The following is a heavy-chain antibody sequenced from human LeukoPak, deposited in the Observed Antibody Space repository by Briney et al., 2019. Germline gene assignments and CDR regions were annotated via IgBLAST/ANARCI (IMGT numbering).Heavy chain of an antibody. CDR3: ARMRGSSWYHGGDAFDI. D-gene: IGHD6-13*01. Sequence: ASVKVSCKTSGYTFTSYGIVWVRQAPGQGLEWMGWISAYNGNTNYAQKLQGRVTMTTDTSTSTAYMELRSLRSDDTAVYYCARMRGSSWYHGGDAFDIWGQGTMVTVSS. J-gene: IGHJ3*02. CDR1: GYTFTSYG. V-gene: IGHV1-18*01. CDR2: ISAYNGNT.